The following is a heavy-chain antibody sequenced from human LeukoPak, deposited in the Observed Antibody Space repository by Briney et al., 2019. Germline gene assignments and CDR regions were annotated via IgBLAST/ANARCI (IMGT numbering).Heavy chain of an antibody. D-gene: IGHD3-16*01. CDR2: INPNSGGT. V-gene: IGHV1-2*06. CDR1: GYTFTGYY. CDR3: ARDREITPNWFDP. J-gene: IGHJ5*02. Sequence: ASVKVSCKASGYTFTGYYMHWVRQAPGQGLEWMGRINPNSGGTNYAQKFQGRVTMTRDTSISTAYMELSRLGSDDTAVYYCARDREITPNWFDPGGQGTLVTVSS.